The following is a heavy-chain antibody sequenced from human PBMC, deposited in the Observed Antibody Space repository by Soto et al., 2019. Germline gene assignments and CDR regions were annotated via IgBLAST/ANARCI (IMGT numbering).Heavy chain of an antibody. CDR2: IKSKTDGGTT. CDR1: GFTFSNAW. Sequence: GGSLRLSCAASGFTFSNAWMSWVRQAPGKGLEWVGRIKSKTDGGTTDYAAPVKGRFTISRDDSKNTLYLQMNSLKTEDTAVYYCAKCWWQLDYLDYWGQGTLVTVSS. D-gene: IGHD2-15*01. V-gene: IGHV3-15*01. J-gene: IGHJ4*02. CDR3: AKCWWQLDYLDY.